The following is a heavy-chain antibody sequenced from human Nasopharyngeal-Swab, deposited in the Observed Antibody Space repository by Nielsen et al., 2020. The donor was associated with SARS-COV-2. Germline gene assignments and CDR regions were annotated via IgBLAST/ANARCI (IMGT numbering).Heavy chain of an antibody. CDR3: ATSYGSGMRDYYYYGMDV. CDR1: GGTFSSYA. Sequence: SVKVSCKASGGTFSSYAISWVRQAPGQGLEWMGGIIPIFGTASYAQKFQGRVTITADKSTSTAYMELSSLRSEDTAVYYCATSYGSGMRDYYYYGMDVWGQGTTVTVSS. D-gene: IGHD3-10*01. V-gene: IGHV1-69*06. CDR2: IIPIFGTA. J-gene: IGHJ6*02.